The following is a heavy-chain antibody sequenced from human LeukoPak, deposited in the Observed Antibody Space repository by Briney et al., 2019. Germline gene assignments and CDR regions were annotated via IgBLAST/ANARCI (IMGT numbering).Heavy chain of an antibody. J-gene: IGHJ5*02. Sequence: SETPSLTCAVYGGSFSGYYWSWIRQPPGKGLEWIGEINHSGSTNYNPSLKSRVTISVDTSKNQFSLKLSSVTAADTAVYYCATCYISWFDPWGQGTLVTVSS. D-gene: IGHD2-2*02. CDR2: INHSGST. V-gene: IGHV4-34*01. CDR3: ATCYISWFDP. CDR1: GGSFSGYY.